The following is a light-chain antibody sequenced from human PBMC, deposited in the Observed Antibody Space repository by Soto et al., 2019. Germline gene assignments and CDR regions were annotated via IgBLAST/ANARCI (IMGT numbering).Light chain of an antibody. CDR3: QQYNSWPIT. J-gene: IGKJ5*01. Sequence: EIVMTQSPATLSVSPGERAALSCRASQSVNNKLAWYQQKPGQAPRLLIYGASTRATGIPARFSGSGSGTEFTLTVSSLQSADFAVYYCQQYNSWPITFGQGTRLDIK. CDR1: QSVNNK. V-gene: IGKV3-15*01. CDR2: GAS.